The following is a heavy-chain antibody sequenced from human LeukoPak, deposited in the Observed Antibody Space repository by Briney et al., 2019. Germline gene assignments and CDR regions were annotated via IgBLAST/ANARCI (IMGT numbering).Heavy chain of an antibody. D-gene: IGHD1-26*01. J-gene: IGHJ4*02. CDR2: ITSSSSYI. Sequence: GGSLRLSCTVSGFTVSSYSMNWVRQAPGKGLEWVSSITSSSSYIYYADSVKGRFTISRDNARNTLYLQMNSLKSEDSAAYYCARGPAANSGNYYAGDYWGQGTLVTVPS. V-gene: IGHV3-21*01. CDR3: ARGPAANSGNYYAGDY. CDR1: GFTVSSYS.